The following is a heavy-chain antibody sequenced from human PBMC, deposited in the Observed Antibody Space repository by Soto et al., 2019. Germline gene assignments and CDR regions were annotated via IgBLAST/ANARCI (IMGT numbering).Heavy chain of an antibody. CDR3: ARSITIFGVVIHDAFDI. CDR2: MNHSGST. V-gene: IGHV4-34*01. Sequence: QVQLQQWGAGLLKPSETLSLTCAVYGGSFSGYYWSWIRQPPGKGLEWIGEMNHSGSTNYNPSLKSRVTISVATSKNQFSLKLSSVNAADTAVYYCARSITIFGVVIHDAFDIWGQGTMVIVSS. D-gene: IGHD3-3*01. CDR1: GGSFSGYY. J-gene: IGHJ3*02.